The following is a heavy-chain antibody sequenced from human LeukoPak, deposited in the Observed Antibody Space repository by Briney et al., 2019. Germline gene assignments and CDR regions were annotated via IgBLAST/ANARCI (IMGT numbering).Heavy chain of an antibody. J-gene: IGHJ4*02. D-gene: IGHD3-3*01. CDR3: ARAFEIFGLPDY. V-gene: IGHV4-59*11. Sequence: SETLSLTCTVSGGSISSHYWSWIRQPPGKGLEWIGYIYYSGSTNYNPSLKSRDTISVDTSKNQFSLKLSSVTAADTAVYYSARAFEIFGLPDYWGQGTLVTVSS. CDR2: IYYSGST. CDR1: GGSISSHY.